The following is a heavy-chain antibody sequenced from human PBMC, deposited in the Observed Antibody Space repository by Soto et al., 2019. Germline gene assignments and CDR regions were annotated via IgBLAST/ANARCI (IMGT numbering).Heavy chain of an antibody. V-gene: IGHV4-30-4*01. CDR1: GGSISSGNYY. J-gene: IGHJ4*02. D-gene: IGHD2-15*01. CDR2: ISYSGST. CDR3: ATMGTPATGLYFFDY. Sequence: QVQLQESGPGLVKPSQTLSLTCTVSGGSISSGNYYWSWIRQPPGKGLEWIGFISYSGSTYYSTSLKSRVNISVETSKSQFALNLSVVTAADTAVYYCATMGTPATGLYFFDYWGEGSLVTVSS.